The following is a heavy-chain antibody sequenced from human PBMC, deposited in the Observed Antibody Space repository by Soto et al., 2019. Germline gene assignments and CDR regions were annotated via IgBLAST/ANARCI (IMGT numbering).Heavy chain of an antibody. CDR1: GFSLGTSGEG. CDR3: AHRKRTITVATYFDY. CDR2: LYWDGDK. J-gene: IGHJ4*02. D-gene: IGHD1-7*01. V-gene: IGHV2-5*02. Sequence: QITLRESGPTLVKPTQTLTLTCTFSGFSLGTSGEGVGWIRQPPRKALEWLETLYWDGDKRYSPSLRSRLTISKDTSESQVVLTMTNMAAADTATYFCAHRKRTITVATYFDYWGLGSMVTVSS.